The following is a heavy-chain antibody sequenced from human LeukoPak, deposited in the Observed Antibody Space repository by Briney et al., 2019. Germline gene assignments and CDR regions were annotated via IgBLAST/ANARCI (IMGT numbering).Heavy chain of an antibody. D-gene: IGHD4-11*01. Sequence: GGSLRLSCAASGFTFSSYEMNWVRQAPGKGLEWVSYISSSGSTIYYADSVKGRFTISRDNAKNSLYLQMNSLRAEGTAVYYCSSPLTTVKPRYFYGMGVGGQGTTVTVSS. CDR3: SSPLTTVKPRYFYGMGV. CDR1: GFTFSSYE. CDR2: ISSSGSTI. V-gene: IGHV3-48*03. J-gene: IGHJ6*02.